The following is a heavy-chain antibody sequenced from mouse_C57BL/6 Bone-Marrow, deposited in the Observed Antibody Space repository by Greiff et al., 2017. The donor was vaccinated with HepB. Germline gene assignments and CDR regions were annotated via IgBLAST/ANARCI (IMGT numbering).Heavy chain of an antibody. Sequence: DVQLVESGGDLVKPGGSLKLSCAASGFTFSSYGMSWVRQTPDKRLEWVATISSGGSYTYYPDSVKGRFTISIDNAKNTLYLQMSSLKSEDTAMYYCASRLHGAWFAYWGQGTLVTVSA. J-gene: IGHJ3*01. CDR1: GFTFSSYG. V-gene: IGHV5-6*01. CDR3: ASRLHGAWFAY. CDR2: ISSGGSYT. D-gene: IGHD2-4*01.